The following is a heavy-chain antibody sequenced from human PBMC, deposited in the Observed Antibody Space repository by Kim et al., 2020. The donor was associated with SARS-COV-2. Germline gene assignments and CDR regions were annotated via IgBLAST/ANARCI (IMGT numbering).Heavy chain of an antibody. CDR1: GFSFSTYG. J-gene: IGHJ4*02. D-gene: IGHD3-22*01. CDR2: TSYDGGNI. CDR3: AKALDYNYESSLDY. Sequence: GGSLRLSCAASGFSFSTYGMHWVRQAPGKGLEWVALTSYDGGNIYHADSVRGRFTVSRDNSKNTVYLQMNSLRDDDTAVYFCAKALDYNYESSLDYWGQGTLVTGSS. V-gene: IGHV3-30*18.